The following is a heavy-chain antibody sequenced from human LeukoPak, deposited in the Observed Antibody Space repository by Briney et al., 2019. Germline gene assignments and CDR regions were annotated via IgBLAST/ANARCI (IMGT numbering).Heavy chain of an antibody. CDR1: GFTFSSYS. J-gene: IGHJ4*02. CDR2: ISSSSSTI. D-gene: IGHD6-19*01. CDR3: AKASSGWYAALDY. Sequence: GGSLRLSCAASGFTFSSYSMNWVRQAPGKGLEWVSYISSSSSTIYYADSVKGRFTISRDNSKNSLYLQMSSLRTEDTALYYCAKASSGWYAALDYWGQGTLVTVSS. V-gene: IGHV3-48*04.